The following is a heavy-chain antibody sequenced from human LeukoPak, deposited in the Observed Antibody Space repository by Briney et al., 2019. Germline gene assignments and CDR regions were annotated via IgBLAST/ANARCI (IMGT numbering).Heavy chain of an antibody. V-gene: IGHV1-18*01. CDR3: ARHRLPRIYYDTSGYYHDACDI. CDR2: ISAYNGYT. J-gene: IGHJ3*02. Sequence: ASVKVSCKASGYTFNSYGISWMRQAPGQGLEWMGWISAYNGYTKYVQKLQGRVTMTTDTSTSTAYMELRSLRSDDTAVYYCARHRLPRIYYDTSGYYHDACDIWGQGTMVTVSS. CDR1: GYTFNSYG. D-gene: IGHD3-22*01.